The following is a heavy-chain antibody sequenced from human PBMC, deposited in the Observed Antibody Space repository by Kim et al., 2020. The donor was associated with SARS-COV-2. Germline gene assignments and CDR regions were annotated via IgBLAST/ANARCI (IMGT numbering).Heavy chain of an antibody. Sequence: GGSLRLSCAVSGFSFSNYAMNWVRQAPGKGLEYVSAVSSNGGSTYYTDSVEGRFTISRDNAKDRLYLQMASLRPEDMAVYYCARGADSRGYYYFDYWGQGALVTVSS. CDR2: VSSNGGST. V-gene: IGHV3-64*02. J-gene: IGHJ4*02. CDR1: GFSFSNYA. D-gene: IGHD3-22*01. CDR3: ARGADSRGYYYFDY.